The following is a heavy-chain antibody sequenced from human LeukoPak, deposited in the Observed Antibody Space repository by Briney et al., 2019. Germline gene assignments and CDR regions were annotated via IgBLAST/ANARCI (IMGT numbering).Heavy chain of an antibody. CDR1: GYTFTGYY. D-gene: IGHD3-22*01. J-gene: IGHJ5*02. CDR3: ARDTNYYDSSAVSP. V-gene: IGHV1-2*02. CDR2: INPNSGGT. Sequence: ASVKVSCKASGYTFTGYYMHLVRQAPGQGLEWMGWINPNSGGTNYAQKFQGRVTMTRDTSISTAYMELSRLRSDDTAVYYCARDTNYYDSSAVSPWGQGTLVTVSS.